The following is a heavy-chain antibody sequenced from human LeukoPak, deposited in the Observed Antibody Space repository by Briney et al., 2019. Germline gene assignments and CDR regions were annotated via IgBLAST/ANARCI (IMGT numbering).Heavy chain of an antibody. CDR1: GFAVSANY. CDR3: ARDANYYGSGSYPYYGMDV. J-gene: IGHJ6*02. D-gene: IGHD3-10*01. Sequence: GGSLRLSCAASGFAVSANYMNWVRQAPGKGLEWVSVHYSGSTTYYADSVKGRFTISRDNSKNTLYLQMNSLRAEDTAVYYCARDANYYGSGSYPYYGMDVWGQGTTVTVSS. V-gene: IGHV3-66*01. CDR2: HYSGSTT.